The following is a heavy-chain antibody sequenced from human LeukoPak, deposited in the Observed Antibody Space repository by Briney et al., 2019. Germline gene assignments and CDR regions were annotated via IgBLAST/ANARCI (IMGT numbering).Heavy chain of an antibody. CDR1: GYTFTSYG. V-gene: IGHV1-2*02. Sequence: ASVKVSCKASGYTFTSYGISWVRQAPGQGLEWMGWINPNSGGTNYAQKFQGRVTMTRDTSISTAYMELNSLRSDDTAVYYCARDFVPYYYYMDVWGKGTTVTVSS. CDR3: ARDFVPYYYYMDV. J-gene: IGHJ6*03. D-gene: IGHD3-3*01. CDR2: INPNSGGT.